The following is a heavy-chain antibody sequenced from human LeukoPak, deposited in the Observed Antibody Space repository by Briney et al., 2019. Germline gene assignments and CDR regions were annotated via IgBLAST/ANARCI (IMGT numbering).Heavy chain of an antibody. V-gene: IGHV1-3*01. Sequence: ASVKVSCKASGYTFTNYAMHWVRQAPGQRLEWMGWINAGNGNTKYSQKFQGRVTITRDTSASTAYMELSSLRSEDTAVYYCATMVRGVMVLDYWGQGTLVTVSS. D-gene: IGHD3-10*01. CDR1: GYTFTNYA. CDR2: INAGNGNT. J-gene: IGHJ4*02. CDR3: ATMVRGVMVLDY.